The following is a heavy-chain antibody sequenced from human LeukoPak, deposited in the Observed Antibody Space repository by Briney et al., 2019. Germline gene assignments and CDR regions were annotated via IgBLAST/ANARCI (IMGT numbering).Heavy chain of an antibody. J-gene: IGHJ5*02. D-gene: IGHD2-21*01. CDR3: AKNVESKTLIRRSWFDP. CDR2: ISTGSNYI. V-gene: IGHV3-21*01. CDR1: GFTFGSYD. Sequence: GGSLRLSCTASGFTFGSYDMNWARQAPGKGLEWVSTISTGSNYIYYADSVKGRFTISRDNAKGSLYLQMSSLRAEDTAVYYCAKNVESKTLIRRSWFDPWGQGTLVTVSS.